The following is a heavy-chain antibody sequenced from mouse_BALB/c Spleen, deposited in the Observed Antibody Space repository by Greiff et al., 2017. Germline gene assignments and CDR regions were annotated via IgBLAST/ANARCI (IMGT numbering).Heavy chain of an antibody. CDR3: AREGGSSYGAMDY. J-gene: IGHJ4*01. CDR1: GYAFTNYL. Sequence: QVQLQQSGAELVRPGTSAKVSCKASGYAFTNYLIEWVKQRPRQGLEWIGVINPGSGGTNYNEKFKDKATLTADKSSSTAYMQLSSLTSDDSAVYFCAREGGSSYGAMDYWGQGTSVTVSS. CDR2: INPGSGGT. V-gene: IGHV1-54*01. D-gene: IGHD1-1*01.